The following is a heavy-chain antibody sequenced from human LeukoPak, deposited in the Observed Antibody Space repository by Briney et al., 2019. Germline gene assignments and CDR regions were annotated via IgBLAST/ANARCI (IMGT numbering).Heavy chain of an antibody. CDR3: ARDPYSSTWSYGMDV. V-gene: IGHV3-7*05. CDR1: GFTFSSYW. D-gene: IGHD6-6*01. CDR2: IKQDGSEE. J-gene: IGHJ6*02. Sequence: GGSLRLSCAASGFTFSSYWMSWVRQAPGEGLEWVANIKQDGSEEVYVDSVKGRFTISRDNAKNSLFLQMNTLRAEDTAVYYCARDPYSSTWSYGMDVWGQGTTVTVSS.